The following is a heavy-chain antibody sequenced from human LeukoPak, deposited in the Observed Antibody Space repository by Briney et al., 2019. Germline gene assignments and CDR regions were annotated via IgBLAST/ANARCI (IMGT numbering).Heavy chain of an antibody. J-gene: IGHJ3*02. CDR1: GYTFTGYY. D-gene: IGHD4-17*01. CDR2: INPNSGGT. CDR3: ATIPDYGDYPMWAYDI. Sequence: ASVKVSCKASGYTFTGYYMHWVRQAPGQGLEWMGWINPNSGGTNYAQKFQGRLTMTRDTSISTAYMELSRLRSDDTAVYYCATIPDYGDYPMWAYDIWGQGTMVTASS. V-gene: IGHV1-2*02.